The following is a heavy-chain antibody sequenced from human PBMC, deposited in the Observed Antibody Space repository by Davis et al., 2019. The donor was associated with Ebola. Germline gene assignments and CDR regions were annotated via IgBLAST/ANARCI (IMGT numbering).Heavy chain of an antibody. CDR2: INPNSGVT. CDR3: ARDCSSTSCYYGMDV. V-gene: IGHV1-2*04. CDR1: GYTFTGYY. Sequence: ASVQVSCKASGYTFTGYYMHWVRQAPGQGLEWMGWINPNSGVTNYAQKFQGWVTMTRDTSISTAYMELSRLRSDDTAVYYCARDCSSTSCYYGMDVWGQGTMVTVSS. D-gene: IGHD2-2*01. J-gene: IGHJ6*02.